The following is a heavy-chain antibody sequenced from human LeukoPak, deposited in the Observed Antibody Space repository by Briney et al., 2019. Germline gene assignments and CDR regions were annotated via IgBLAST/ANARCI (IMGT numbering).Heavy chain of an antibody. CDR3: ATDRDYDFWSGYYHPFDY. CDR2: INPNSGGT. CDR1: GETFTGYY. D-gene: IGHD3-3*01. V-gene: IGHV1-2*02. J-gene: IGHJ4*02. Sequence: ASVKVSCKASGETFTGYYMHWVRQAPGQGLEWMGWINPNSGGTNYAQKFQGRVTMTRDTSISTAYMELSRLRSDDTAAYYCATDRDYDFWSGYYHPFDYWGQGTLVTVS.